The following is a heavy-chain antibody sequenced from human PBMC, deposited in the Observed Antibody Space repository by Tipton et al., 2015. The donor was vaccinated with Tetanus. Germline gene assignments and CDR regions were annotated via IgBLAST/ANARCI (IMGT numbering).Heavy chain of an antibody. Sequence: SLRLSCTGSGFTFSEFTFSNAWMSWVRQAPGKGLEWIGRIKSQIDGGAIDYAAPMKDRFTLSRDDSKNTVFLHMNNLRTEDTAVYYCTTSGPGASGGDRWGQGTLVTVSA. CDR1: GFTFSEFTFSNAW. CDR2: IKSQIDGGAI. CDR3: TTSGPGASGGDR. D-gene: IGHD2-21*02. J-gene: IGHJ4*02. V-gene: IGHV3-15*01.